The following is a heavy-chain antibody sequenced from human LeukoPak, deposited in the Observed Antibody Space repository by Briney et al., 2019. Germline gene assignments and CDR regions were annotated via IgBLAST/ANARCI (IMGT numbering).Heavy chain of an antibody. D-gene: IGHD6-13*01. Sequence: PSETLSLTCAVYGGSFSGYYWSWIRQPPGKGLEWIGEINHSGSTNYNPSLKSRVTISVDTSKNQFSLKPSSVTAADTAVYFLARDDSSSRDIFYFLGQGTL. V-gene: IGHV4-34*01. J-gene: IGHJ4*01. CDR1: GGSFSGYY. CDR3: ARDDSSSRDIFYF. CDR2: INHSGST.